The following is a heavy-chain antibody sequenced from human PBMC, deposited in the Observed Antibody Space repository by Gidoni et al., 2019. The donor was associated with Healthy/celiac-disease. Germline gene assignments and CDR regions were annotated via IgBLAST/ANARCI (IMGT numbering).Heavy chain of an antibody. CDR1: GFTFSSYA. CDR2: ISGRGGST. CDR3: AKVREYDSSGYYYEDY. Sequence: EVQLLESGGGLVQPGGSLRLSCAPSGFTFSSYAMSWVRQAPGEGLGWVSAISGRGGSTYYADSVKGRFTISRDNSKNTLYLQMNSLRAEDTAVYYCAKVREYDSSGYYYEDYWGQGTLVTVSS. D-gene: IGHD3-22*01. J-gene: IGHJ4*02. V-gene: IGHV3-23*01.